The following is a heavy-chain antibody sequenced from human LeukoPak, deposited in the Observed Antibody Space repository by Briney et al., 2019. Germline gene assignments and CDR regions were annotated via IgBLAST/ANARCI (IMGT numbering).Heavy chain of an antibody. CDR1: VGSFSGYY. D-gene: IGHD4-11*01. CDR3: ARGLETTVTSNSCYYYYYMDV. CDR2: INHSWST. J-gene: IGHJ6*03. V-gene: IGHV4-34*01. Sequence: SETLSLTCAVYVGSFSGYYWSWIRQPPGKGLEWIGEINHSWSTNYNPSLKSRVTISVHKSKNQFSLKLSSVTAADTAVYYCARGLETTVTSNSCYYYYYMDVWGKGTTVTVSS.